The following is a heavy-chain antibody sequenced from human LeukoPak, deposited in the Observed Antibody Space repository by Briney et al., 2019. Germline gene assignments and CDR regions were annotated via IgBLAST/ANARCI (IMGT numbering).Heavy chain of an antibody. J-gene: IGHJ4*02. Sequence: PSETLSLTCTVSGGSISSYYWSWIRQPAGKGLEWIGRIYTSGSTNYNPSLKSRVTMSVDTSKNQSSLKLSSVTAADTAVYYCARYGGYCSGGSCYGFSYYFDYWGQGTLVTVSS. CDR3: ARYGGYCSGGSCYGFSYYFDY. CDR1: GGSISSYY. D-gene: IGHD2-15*01. V-gene: IGHV4-4*07. CDR2: IYTSGST.